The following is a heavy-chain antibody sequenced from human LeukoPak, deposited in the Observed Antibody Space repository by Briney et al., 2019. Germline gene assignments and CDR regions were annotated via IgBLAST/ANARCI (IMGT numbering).Heavy chain of an antibody. D-gene: IGHD3-22*01. CDR2: ITPIFGIA. CDR3: ARSRHYYDSSGSWYFDL. J-gene: IGHJ2*01. CDR1: GGTFSSYA. Sequence: GASVKVPCKASGGTFSSYAISWVRQAPGQGLEWMGRITPIFGIANYAQKFQGRVTITADKSTSTAYMELSSLRSEDTAVYYCARSRHYYDSSGSWYFDLWGRGTLVTVSS. V-gene: IGHV1-69*04.